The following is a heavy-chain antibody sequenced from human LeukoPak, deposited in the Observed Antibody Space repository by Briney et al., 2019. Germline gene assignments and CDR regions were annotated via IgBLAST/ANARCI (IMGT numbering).Heavy chain of an antibody. Sequence: PGGSLRLSCAASGFTFSSYAMHWVRQAPGKGLEWVAVISYDGSNKYYADSVKGRSTISRDNSKNTLYLQMNSLRAEDTAVYYCARDPLEGYSYGFDYWGQGTLVTVSS. CDR2: ISYDGSNK. D-gene: IGHD5-18*01. V-gene: IGHV3-30*04. J-gene: IGHJ4*02. CDR3: ARDPLEGYSYGFDY. CDR1: GFTFSSYA.